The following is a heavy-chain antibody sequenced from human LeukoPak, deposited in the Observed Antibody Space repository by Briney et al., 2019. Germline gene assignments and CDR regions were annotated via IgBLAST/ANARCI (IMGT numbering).Heavy chain of an antibody. J-gene: IGHJ1*01. V-gene: IGHV1-69*05. Sequence: ASVKVSCKASGGTFSSYAISWVRQAPGQGLEWMGGIIPIFGTANYAQKFQGRVTITTDESTSTAYVELSSLRSEDTAVYYCASYYYDSSGYSKYFQHWGQGTLVTVSS. CDR2: IIPIFGTA. CDR3: ASYYYDSSGYSKYFQH. CDR1: GGTFSSYA. D-gene: IGHD3-22*01.